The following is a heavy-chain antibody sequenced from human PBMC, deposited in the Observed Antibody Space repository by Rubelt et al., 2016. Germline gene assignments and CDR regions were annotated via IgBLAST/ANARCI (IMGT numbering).Heavy chain of an antibody. Sequence: PGGSLRLSCAASGFTFSVYYMSWIRQAPGKGLEWVSYISSSGSTIYYADSVKGRFTISRDNAKNSLYLQMNSLRAEDTAVYYCAKDPPNWGSGYYGMDVWGQGTTVTVS. CDR1: GFTFSVYY. CDR3: AKDPPNWGSGYYGMDV. D-gene: IGHD7-27*01. CDR2: ISSSGSTI. J-gene: IGHJ6*02. V-gene: IGHV3-11*01.